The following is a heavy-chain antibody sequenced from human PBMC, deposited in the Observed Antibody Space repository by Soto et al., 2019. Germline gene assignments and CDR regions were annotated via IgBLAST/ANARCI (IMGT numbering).Heavy chain of an antibody. V-gene: IGHV1-69*12. CDR3: ARRTRSIAGYCISTSCPEWYYYGMDV. CDR2: IIPIFGTA. J-gene: IGHJ6*02. CDR1: GGTFSSYA. Sequence: QVQLVQSGAEVKKPGSSVKVSCKASGGTFSSYAISWVRQAPGQGLEWMGGIIPIFGTANYAQKFQGRVTITADESTSTAYMELSSLRSEDTAVYYCARRTRSIAGYCISTSCPEWYYYGMDVWGQGTTVTVSS. D-gene: IGHD2-2*01.